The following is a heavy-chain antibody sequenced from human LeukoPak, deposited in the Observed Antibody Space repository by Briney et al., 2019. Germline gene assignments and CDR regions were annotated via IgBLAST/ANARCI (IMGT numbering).Heavy chain of an antibody. D-gene: IGHD3-22*01. CDR2: INTNTGNP. Sequence: GASVKVSCKASGYTFTSYAMNWVRQAPGQGLEWMGWINTNTGNPTYAQGFTGRFVFSLDTSVSTAYLQISSLKAEDTAVYYCAREPSRFTMIEVGDFDYWGQGTLVTVSS. J-gene: IGHJ4*02. CDR1: GYTFTSYA. CDR3: AREPSRFTMIEVGDFDY. V-gene: IGHV7-4-1*02.